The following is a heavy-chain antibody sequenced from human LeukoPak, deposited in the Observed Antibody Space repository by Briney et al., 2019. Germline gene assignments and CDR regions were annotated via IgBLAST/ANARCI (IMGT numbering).Heavy chain of an antibody. J-gene: IGHJ4*02. CDR3: ARDRISSSWPHLDY. CDR2: IIPIFGTA. V-gene: IGHV1-69*05. Sequence: SVKVSCKASGGTFSSYATSWVRQAPGQGLEWMGRIIPIFGTANYAQKFQGRVTITTDESTSTAYMELSSLRSEDTAVYYCARDRISSSWPHLDYWGQGTLVTVSS. D-gene: IGHD6-13*01. CDR1: GGTFSSYA.